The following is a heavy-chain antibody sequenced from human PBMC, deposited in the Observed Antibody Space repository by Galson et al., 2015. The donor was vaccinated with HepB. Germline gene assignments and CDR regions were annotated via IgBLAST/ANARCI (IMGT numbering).Heavy chain of an antibody. CDR3: ARSKSMDV. Sequence: SETLSLTCSVSRGSISGYYWNWIRQAPGKGLEWIGYIYFSGSTDYNPSLESRVAISLDTSKNQFSLKLTSVTAADTAVYYCARSKSMDVWGQGTTVTVSS. J-gene: IGHJ6*02. CDR2: IYFSGST. V-gene: IGHV4-59*01. CDR1: RGSISGYY.